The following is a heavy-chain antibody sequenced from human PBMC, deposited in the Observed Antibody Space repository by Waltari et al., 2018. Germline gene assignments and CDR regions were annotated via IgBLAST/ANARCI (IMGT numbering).Heavy chain of an antibody. V-gene: IGHV3-48*01. J-gene: IGHJ3*02. CDR2: ISSSSSTI. CDR1: GFTFSTYS. Sequence: EVQLVESGGGLVQPGGSLRLSCAASGFTFSTYSMTWVRQAPGKGLEWVSYISSSSSTIYYADSVKGRFTISRDNAKNSLYLQMNSLRAEDTAVYYCASAYSGYFRAFDIWGQGTMVTVSS. D-gene: IGHD5-12*01. CDR3: ASAYSGYFRAFDI.